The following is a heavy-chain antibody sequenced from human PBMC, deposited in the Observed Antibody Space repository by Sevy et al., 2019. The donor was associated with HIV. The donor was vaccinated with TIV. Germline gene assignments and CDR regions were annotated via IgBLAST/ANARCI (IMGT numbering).Heavy chain of an antibody. V-gene: IGHV5-51*01. Sequence: GESLKISCKASGYRFTSYWIAWVRQMPGKGLEWMGIIYPDDSDIRYRPSLQGQVTISVDKSISTAYLQWSSLKASDTAMYFCARRGYDSTGYPQYYFDNWGQGTLVTVSS. CDR2: IYPDDSDI. D-gene: IGHD3-22*01. J-gene: IGHJ4*02. CDR1: GYRFTSYW. CDR3: ARRGYDSTGYPQYYFDN.